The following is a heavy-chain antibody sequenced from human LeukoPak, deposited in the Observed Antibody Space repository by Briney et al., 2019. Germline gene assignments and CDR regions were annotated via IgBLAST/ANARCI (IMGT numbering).Heavy chain of an antibody. CDR1: GFTFSSNW. V-gene: IGHV3-74*01. CDR2: INEDGSTT. CDR3: ARGEKWELIFDY. D-gene: IGHD1-26*01. Sequence: GGSLRLSCAASGFTFSSNWMHWVRQAPGKGLVWVSRINEDGSTTNYADSVKGRSTIFRDNAKNTLYLQMNSLRAEDTAVYYCARGEKWELIFDYWGQGTLVTVSS. J-gene: IGHJ4*02.